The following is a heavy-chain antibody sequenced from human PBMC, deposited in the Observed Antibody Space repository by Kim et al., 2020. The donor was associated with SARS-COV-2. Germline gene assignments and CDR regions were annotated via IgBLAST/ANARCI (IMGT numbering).Heavy chain of an antibody. V-gene: IGHV3-33*01. Sequence: GGSLRLSCAASGFTFSSYGMHWVRQAPGKGLEWVAVIWYDGSNKYYADSVKGRFTISRDNSKNTLYLQMNSLRAEDTAVYYCARDPLGRTPYDFWSGLSTASIHRYGMDVWGQGTTVTVSS. J-gene: IGHJ6*02. CDR2: IWYDGSNK. CDR3: ARDPLGRTPYDFWSGLSTASIHRYGMDV. CDR1: GFTFSSYG. D-gene: IGHD3-3*01.